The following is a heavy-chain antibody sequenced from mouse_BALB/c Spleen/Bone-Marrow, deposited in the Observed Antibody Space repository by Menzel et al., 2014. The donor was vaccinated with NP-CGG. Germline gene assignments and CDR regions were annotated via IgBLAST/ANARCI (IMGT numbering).Heavy chain of an antibody. CDR2: IDPANGNT. J-gene: IGHJ4*01. CDR1: GFNIKDTY. V-gene: IGHV14-3*02. Sequence: EVQLQQSGAELVKPGASVKLSCTASGFNIKDTYMHWVKQRPEQGLEWIGRIDPANGNTKYDPKFQGKATIKADTSSNTAYLQLSSLTSEDTAVYYCARWLLPYGLDYWGQGTSVTVSS. CDR3: ARWLLPYGLDY. D-gene: IGHD2-3*01.